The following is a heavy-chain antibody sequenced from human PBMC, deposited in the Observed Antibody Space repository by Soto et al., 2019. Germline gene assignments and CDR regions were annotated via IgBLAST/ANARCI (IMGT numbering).Heavy chain of an antibody. CDR1: GFTFSSYA. Sequence: GGSLRLSCAASGFTFSSYAMSWVRQAPGKGLEWVSAISGSGGSTYYADSVEGRFTISRDNSKNTLYLQMNSLRAEDTAVYYCAKDYDILTGYRPPFDYWGQGTLVTVSS. CDR3: AKDYDILTGYRPPFDY. J-gene: IGHJ4*02. V-gene: IGHV3-23*01. D-gene: IGHD3-9*01. CDR2: ISGSGGST.